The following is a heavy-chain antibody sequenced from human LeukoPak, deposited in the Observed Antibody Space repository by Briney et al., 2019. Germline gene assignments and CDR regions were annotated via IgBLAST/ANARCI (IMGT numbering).Heavy chain of an antibody. CDR3: ARAIPYCSGGSCYVNWFDL. D-gene: IGHD2-15*01. J-gene: IGHJ5*02. V-gene: IGHV4-59*01. Sequence: SETLSLTCTVSGGSISSYYWSWIRQPPGKGLEWVGYIYYSGSTNYNPSLKRRVTISVDTSKNQFSLKLSSVTAADTAVYYCARAIPYCSGGSCYVNWFDLWGQGTLITVSS. CDR1: GGSISSYY. CDR2: IYYSGST.